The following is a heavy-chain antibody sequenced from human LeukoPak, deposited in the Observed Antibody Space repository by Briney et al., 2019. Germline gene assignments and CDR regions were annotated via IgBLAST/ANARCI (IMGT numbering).Heavy chain of an antibody. D-gene: IGHD6-19*01. CDR3: ARGDSGWSYYYYYMDV. J-gene: IGHJ6*03. Sequence: ASVKVSCKASGYTFTGDYMHWVRQAPGQGLEWMGWINPNSGGTNYAQKFQGRVTMTRNTSISTAYMELSSLRSEDTAVYYCARGDSGWSYYYYYMDVWGKGTTVTISS. CDR1: GYTFTGDY. CDR2: INPNSGGT. V-gene: IGHV1-2*02.